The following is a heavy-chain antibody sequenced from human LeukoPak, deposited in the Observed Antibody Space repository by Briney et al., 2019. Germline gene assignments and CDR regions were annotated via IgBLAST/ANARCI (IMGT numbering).Heavy chain of an antibody. V-gene: IGHV3-21*01. J-gene: IGHJ4*02. CDR1: GFTFSSHS. CDR3: ARDGVRDGLYFDY. D-gene: IGHD5-24*01. Sequence: LGGSLRLSCAASGFTFSSHSMNWVRQAPGKGLEWVSSISSSSSYIYYADSVKGRFTISRDNAKNSLYLQMNSLRAEDTAVYYCARDGVRDGLYFDYWGQGSLVTVSS. CDR2: ISSSSSYI.